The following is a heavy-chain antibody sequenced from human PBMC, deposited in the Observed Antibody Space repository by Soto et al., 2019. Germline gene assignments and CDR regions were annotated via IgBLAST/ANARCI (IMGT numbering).Heavy chain of an antibody. CDR3: ARELSRQSWKGFDP. CDR2: IHPNSGET. V-gene: IGHV1-2*02. Sequence: QVQLVQSGAEVKEPGASMPVSCKASGYTFTDHYINWVRQAPGHAPEYMGWIHPNSGETKYVERFQVRVTMTRDTSVSTAYLELRRRTSDDTAVYYCARELSRQSWKGFDPWGQGTRVTVSS. D-gene: IGHD3-16*02. CDR1: GYTFTDHY. J-gene: IGHJ5*02.